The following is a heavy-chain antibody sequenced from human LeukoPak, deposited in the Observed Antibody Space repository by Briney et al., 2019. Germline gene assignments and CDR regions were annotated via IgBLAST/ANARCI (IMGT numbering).Heavy chain of an antibody. CDR3: ARDRGTYGSGSYCDY. CDR2: INSDGSIT. J-gene: IGHJ4*02. V-gene: IGHV3-74*01. CDR1: GFTFSSYW. D-gene: IGHD3-10*01. Sequence: GGSLRLSCAASGFTFSSYWMHWVRQTPGKGLVWVSRINSDGSITSYADSVKGRFTISRDNGKNSLYLQMNSLRDEDTAVYYCARDRGTYGSGSYCDYWGQGTLVTVSS.